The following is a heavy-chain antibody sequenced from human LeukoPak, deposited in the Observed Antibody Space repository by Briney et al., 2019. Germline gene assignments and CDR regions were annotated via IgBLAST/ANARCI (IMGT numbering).Heavy chain of an antibody. CDR3: ARGLWFGGFFDS. V-gene: IGHV3-23*01. Sequence: GGSLRLSCAASGFTFSSYAMSWVRQAPGKGLEWVSAISGSGGSTYYADSVKGRFTISRDNSKNTLYLQLNTLRAEDTAVYYCARGLWFGGFFDSWGQGTVVTVSS. D-gene: IGHD3-10*01. CDR2: ISGSGGST. J-gene: IGHJ4*02. CDR1: GFTFSSYA.